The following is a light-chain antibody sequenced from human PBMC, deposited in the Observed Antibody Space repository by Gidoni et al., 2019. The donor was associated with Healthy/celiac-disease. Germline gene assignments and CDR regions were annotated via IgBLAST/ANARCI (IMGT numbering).Light chain of an antibody. J-gene: IGKJ3*01. CDR1: QSVSSSY. V-gene: IGKV3-20*01. CDR3: QQYGSSPRIT. CDR2: GAS. Sequence: EMGLTQSAGTRSLSQGARATLSCRASQSVSSSYLAWYQQKPGQSPRLLIYGASSRATGIPDRFSGSGSGTDFTLTISRLEPEDFAVYYCQQYGSSPRITFGPGTKVDIK.